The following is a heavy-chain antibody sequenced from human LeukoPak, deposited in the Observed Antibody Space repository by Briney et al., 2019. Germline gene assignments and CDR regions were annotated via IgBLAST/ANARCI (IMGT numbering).Heavy chain of an antibody. Sequence: SETLSLTCAVSGGSISSSNWWSWIRQPPGKGLEWIGSIFYSGNTYDNPSLKSRVTISVDTSKNQLSLKLNSVTAADTAVYYCARHRSKWLQSSFDYWGQGTLVTVSS. V-gene: IGHV4-39*01. CDR2: IFYSGNT. D-gene: IGHD5-24*01. J-gene: IGHJ4*02. CDR1: GGSISSSNW. CDR3: ARHRSKWLQSSFDY.